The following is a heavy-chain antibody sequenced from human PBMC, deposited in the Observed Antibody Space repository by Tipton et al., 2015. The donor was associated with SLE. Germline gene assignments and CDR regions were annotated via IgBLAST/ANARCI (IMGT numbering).Heavy chain of an antibody. J-gene: IGHJ3*02. D-gene: IGHD6-19*01. CDR3: ARGHSSGWYDSRDAFDI. CDR2: IYYSGST. CDR1: GGSISSYY. V-gene: IGHV4-59*08. Sequence: TLSLTCTVSGGSISSYYWSWIRQPAGKGLEWIGYIYYSGSTNYNPSLKSRVTISVDTSKDQFSLKLSSVTAADTAVYYCARGHSSGWYDSRDAFDIWGQGTMVTVSS.